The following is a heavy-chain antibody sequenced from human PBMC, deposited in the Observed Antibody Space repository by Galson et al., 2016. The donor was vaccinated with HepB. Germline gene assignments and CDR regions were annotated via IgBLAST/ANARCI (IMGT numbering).Heavy chain of an antibody. CDR2: INYGGST. Sequence: SETLSLTCTVSGGSVTTSNYYWSWIRQTPGKGLEWIGNINYGGSTNYNPSLKSRVTTSIDMSKNQFSLKVNSVTAADTAVYYCARARGRQLFDYWGQGTLVTVPS. CDR3: ARARGRQLFDY. J-gene: IGHJ4*02. CDR1: GGSVTTSNYY. V-gene: IGHV4-61*01. D-gene: IGHD6-13*01.